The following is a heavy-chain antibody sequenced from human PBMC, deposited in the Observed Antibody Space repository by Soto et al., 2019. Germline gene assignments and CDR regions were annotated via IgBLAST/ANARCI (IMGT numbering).Heavy chain of an antibody. Sequence: QVQLVQSGAEVKKPGAAVKVSCKPSCYSSSTFGIRWLRQTPGQGLEWMGWMNSNTGKTDYAQKVKGNVSMTTDTFRRTAYIDLSSLNSDDTAVYFCVRDRLTVTGTKCFDYWGQGTLVSVSS. CDR2: MNSNTGKT. CDR1: CYSSSTFG. CDR3: VRDRLTVTGTKCFDY. D-gene: IGHD4-17*01. J-gene: IGHJ4*02. V-gene: IGHV1-18*01.